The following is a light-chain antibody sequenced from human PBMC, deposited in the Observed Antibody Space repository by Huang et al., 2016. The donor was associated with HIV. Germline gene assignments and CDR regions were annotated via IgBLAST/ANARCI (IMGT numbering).Light chain of an antibody. J-gene: IGKJ2*01. CDR1: QSISSY. Sequence: DIKMTQSPSSLSASVGDRVTITCRASQSISSYLNWYQQKPGKAPKLLIYAASSLESGVPSRFSGSGSGTDFTLTISSLQPEDFATYSCQQSYSTPHTFGQGTKLEIK. CDR3: QQSYSTPHT. CDR2: AAS. V-gene: IGKV1-39*01.